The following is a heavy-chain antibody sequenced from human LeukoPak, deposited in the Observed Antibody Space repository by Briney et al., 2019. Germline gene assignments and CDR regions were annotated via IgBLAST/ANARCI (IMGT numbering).Heavy chain of an antibody. CDR2: ISSSGSTI. J-gene: IGHJ6*04. D-gene: IGHD3-10*02. V-gene: IGHV3-48*03. CDR3: AELGITMIGGV. Sequence: GGSLRLSCAASGFTFSNYDIHWVRQAPGKGLEWVSYISSSGSTIYYADSVKGRFTISRDNAKNSLYLQMNSLRAEDTAVYYCAELGITMIGGVWGKGTTVTISS. CDR1: GFTFSNYD.